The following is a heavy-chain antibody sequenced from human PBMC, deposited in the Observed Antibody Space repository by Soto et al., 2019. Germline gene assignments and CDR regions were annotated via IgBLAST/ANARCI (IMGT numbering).Heavy chain of an antibody. V-gene: IGHV3-15*01. CDR1: GFTFSNAW. CDR3: TTGGRSVLRTGYQVRYYCNGMHV. CDR2: IKSKTDGGTT. D-gene: IGHD3-16*01. Sequence: GGSLRLSCAASGFTFSNAWMSWVRQAPGKGLEWVGRIKSKTDGGTTDYAAPVKARFTISRNDSKNTLYLQMNSLKTYDSTVYYRTTGGRSVLRTGYQVRYYCNGMHVWGQLTTGTVSS. J-gene: IGHJ6*02.